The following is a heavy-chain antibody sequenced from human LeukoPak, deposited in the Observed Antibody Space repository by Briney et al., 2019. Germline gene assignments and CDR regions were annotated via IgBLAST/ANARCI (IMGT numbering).Heavy chain of an antibody. CDR1: GFTFSSYA. J-gene: IGHJ4*02. CDR2: ISGSGSST. CDR3: ARGEYGSGSYLVY. Sequence: PGGSLRLSCAASGFTFSSYAMSWVRQAPGKGLEWVSAISGSGSSTYYADSVKGRFTISRDNSKNTLYLQMNSLRAEDTAVYYCARGEYGSGSYLVYWGQGTLVTVSS. V-gene: IGHV3-23*01. D-gene: IGHD3-10*01.